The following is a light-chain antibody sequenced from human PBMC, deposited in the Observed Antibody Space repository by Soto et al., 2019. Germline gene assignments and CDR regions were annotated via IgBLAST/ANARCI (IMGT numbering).Light chain of an antibody. Sequence: NFMLTQPHSMSESPGKTVTISCTRSSGSIASSYVQWYQQRPGSSPSIVIYEDEQRSSGVPDRFSGSIDRSSNSASLTISGLKSEDDADYYCQSYDSDTVIFGGGTKLTVL. CDR2: EDE. V-gene: IGLV6-57*01. CDR1: SGSIASSY. CDR3: QSYDSDTVI. J-gene: IGLJ2*01.